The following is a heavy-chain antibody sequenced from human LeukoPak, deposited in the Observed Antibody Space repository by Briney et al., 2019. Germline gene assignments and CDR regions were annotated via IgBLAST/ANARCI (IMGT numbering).Heavy chain of an antibody. Sequence: TGRSLRLSCAASGFTFTSYAMYWVRQAPGKGLEWVSGIFGSGGNPHYADSVKGRFTISRDNSKNTVYLQMNSLRAEDTAVYYCAKTTTGYSSGRYPGWPVDYWGQGTLVTVSS. CDR3: AKTTTGYSSGRYPGWPVDY. CDR1: GFTFTSYA. V-gene: IGHV3-23*01. CDR2: IFGSGGNP. J-gene: IGHJ4*02. D-gene: IGHD6-19*01.